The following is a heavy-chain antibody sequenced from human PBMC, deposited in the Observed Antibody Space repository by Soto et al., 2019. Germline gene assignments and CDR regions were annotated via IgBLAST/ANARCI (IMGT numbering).Heavy chain of an antibody. CDR1: GFTFSSYG. Sequence: PGGSLRLSCAASGFTFSSYGMHWVRQAPGKGLEWVAVISYDGSNKYYADSVKGRFTISRDNSKNTLYLQMNSLRAEDTAVYYCAKVLYGDYGAYYYYGMDVWGQGTTVTVSS. J-gene: IGHJ6*02. CDR2: ISYDGSNK. CDR3: AKVLYGDYGAYYYYGMDV. V-gene: IGHV3-30*18. D-gene: IGHD4-17*01.